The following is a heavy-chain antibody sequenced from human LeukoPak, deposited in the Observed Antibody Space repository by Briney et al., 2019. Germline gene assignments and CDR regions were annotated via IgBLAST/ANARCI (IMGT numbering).Heavy chain of an antibody. CDR3: ARGRLDAGSFDY. J-gene: IGHJ4*02. V-gene: IGHV3-7*01. CDR1: GVSVSSNY. Sequence: GGSLRLSCAASGVSVSSNYISWVRQAPGKGLEWVANIKQDGSDKYYVDSVKGRFTISKDNAKNSLYLQMNSLRAEDTAVYYCARGRLDAGSFDYWGQGTLVTVSS. D-gene: IGHD3-10*01. CDR2: IKQDGSDK.